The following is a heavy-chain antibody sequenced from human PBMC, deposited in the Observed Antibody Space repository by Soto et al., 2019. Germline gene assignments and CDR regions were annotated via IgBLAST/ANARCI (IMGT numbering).Heavy chain of an antibody. CDR3: ARIYYDLGIGAYYFDY. Sequence: PSETLSLTCTVSGGSISSGDYYWSWIRQPPGKGLEWIGYIYYSGSTYYNPSLKSRVTISVDTSKNQFSLKLSSVTAADTAVYYCARIYYDLGIGAYYFDYWGQGTLVTVSS. CDR1: GGSISSGDYY. D-gene: IGHD3-3*01. V-gene: IGHV4-30-4*01. J-gene: IGHJ4*02. CDR2: IYYSGST.